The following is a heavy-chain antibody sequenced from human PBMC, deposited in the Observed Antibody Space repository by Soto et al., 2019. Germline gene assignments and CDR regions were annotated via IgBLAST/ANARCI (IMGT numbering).Heavy chain of an antibody. V-gene: IGHV4-59*08. D-gene: IGHD7-27*01. Sequence: ETLSLTCTVFGGSISSYYWSWIRQPPGKGLEWIGYIYYSGSTNYNPSLKSRVTISVDTSKNQFSLKLSSVTAADTAVYYCARRWGRTFDYWGQGTLVTVS. CDR3: ARRWGRTFDY. CDR1: GGSISSYY. J-gene: IGHJ4*02. CDR2: IYYSGST.